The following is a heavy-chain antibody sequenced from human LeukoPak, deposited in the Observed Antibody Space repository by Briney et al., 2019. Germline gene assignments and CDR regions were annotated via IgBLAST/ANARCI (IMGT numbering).Heavy chain of an antibody. CDR3: ARGRGSWGGYGMYRFDP. V-gene: IGHV4-34*01. CDR1: GGSFSGYY. Sequence: SETLSLTCAVYGGSFSGYYWSWIRQPPGKELEWIGEINHSGSTNYNPSLKSRVTISVDTSKNQFSLKLSSVTAADTAVYYCARGRGSWGGYGMYRFDPWGQGTLVTVSS. J-gene: IGHJ5*02. D-gene: IGHD5-12*01. CDR2: INHSGST.